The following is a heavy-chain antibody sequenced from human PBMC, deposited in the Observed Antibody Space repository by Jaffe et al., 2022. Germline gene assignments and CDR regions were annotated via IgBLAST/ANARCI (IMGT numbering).Heavy chain of an antibody. J-gene: IGHJ4*02. Sequence: QVQLQQWGAGLLKPSETLSLTCAVYGGSFSGYYWSWIRQPPGKGLEWIGEINHSGSTNYNPSLKSRVTISVDTSKNQFSLKLSSVTAADTAVYYCARFSITGTRRVYFDYWGQGTLVTVSS. CDR3: ARFSITGTRRVYFDY. V-gene: IGHV4-34*01. CDR1: GGSFSGYY. CDR2: INHSGST. D-gene: IGHD1-20*01.